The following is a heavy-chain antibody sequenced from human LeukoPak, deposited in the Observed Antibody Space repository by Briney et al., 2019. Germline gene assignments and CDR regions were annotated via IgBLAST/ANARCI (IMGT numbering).Heavy chain of an antibody. CDR1: GFTFSSYS. J-gene: IGHJ4*02. CDR2: ISSSSSTI. CDR3: AKRDGNYSPFEY. V-gene: IGHV3-48*01. Sequence: PGGSLRLSCAASGFTFSSYSMNWVRQAPGKGLEWVSYISSSSSTIYYADSVKGRFTISRDNSKNTLYLQMHSLRAEDTALYYCAKRDGNYSPFEYWGQGTLVTVSS. D-gene: IGHD1-7*01.